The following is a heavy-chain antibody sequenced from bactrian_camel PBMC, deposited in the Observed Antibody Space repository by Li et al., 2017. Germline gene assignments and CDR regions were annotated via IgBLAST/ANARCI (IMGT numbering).Heavy chain of an antibody. Sequence: HVQLVESGGGSVQPGGSLRLSCDASGYTYSSNCMGWFRQAPGSEREGIARIYTGSGNTYYADSVKGRFTISQDNAKNTVYPQVNSLKPEDTAMYYCAARGPYCYTKLSVADFTYWGQGTQVTVS. V-gene: IGHV3S39*01. CDR2: IYTGSGNT. CDR3: AARGPYCYTKLSVADFTY. J-gene: IGHJ6*01. CDR1: GYTYSSNC. D-gene: IGHD2*01.